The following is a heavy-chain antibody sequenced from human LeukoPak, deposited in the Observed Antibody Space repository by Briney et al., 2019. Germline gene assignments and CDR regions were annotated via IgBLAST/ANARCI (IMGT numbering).Heavy chain of an antibody. V-gene: IGHV3-23*01. CDR1: GFTFSSYA. J-gene: IGHJ4*02. CDR2: VSGSGGST. CDR3: AKSYGSTPFRDYFDY. D-gene: IGHD2-2*01. Sequence: GVSLRLSCAASGFTFSSYAMTWVRQAPGKGLEWVSGVSGSGGSTYYADSVKGRFTISRDNSKNTLYLQMNSLRAEDTAVYYCAKSYGSTPFRDYFDYWGQGTLVTVSS.